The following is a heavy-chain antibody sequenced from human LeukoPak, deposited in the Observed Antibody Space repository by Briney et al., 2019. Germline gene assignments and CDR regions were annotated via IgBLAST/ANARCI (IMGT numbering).Heavy chain of an antibody. D-gene: IGHD2-2*02. CDR3: ARDKMSGGCCSSTSCYNASDI. J-gene: IGHJ3*02. CDR1: GYTFTSYG. V-gene: IGHV1-18*01. CDR2: ISAYNGNT. Sequence: ASVKVSCKASGYTFTSYGISWVRQAPGQGLEWMGWISAYNGNTNYAQKLQGRVTMTTDTSTSTAYMELRSLRSDDTAVYYCARDKMSGGCCSSTSCYNASDIWGQGTMVTVSS.